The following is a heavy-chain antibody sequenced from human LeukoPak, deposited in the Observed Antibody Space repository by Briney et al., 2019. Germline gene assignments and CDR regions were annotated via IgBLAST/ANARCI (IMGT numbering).Heavy chain of an antibody. Sequence: GRSLRLSCAASGFTFSSYGMHWVRQAPGKGLEWVAVISYDGSNKYYADSVKGRFTISRDNSKNTLYLQMNSLRAEDTAVYYCAIGYCSSTSCAPRYWGQGTLVTVSS. V-gene: IGHV3-30*03. CDR1: GFTFSSYG. D-gene: IGHD2-2*01. J-gene: IGHJ4*02. CDR2: ISYDGSNK. CDR3: AIGYCSSTSCAPRY.